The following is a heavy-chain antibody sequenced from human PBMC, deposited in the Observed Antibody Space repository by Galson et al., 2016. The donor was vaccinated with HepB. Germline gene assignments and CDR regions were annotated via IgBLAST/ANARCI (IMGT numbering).Heavy chain of an antibody. V-gene: IGHV3-21*01. CDR2: IRSSSSEM. CDR1: GFTFSSYS. Sequence: SLRLSCAASGFTFSSYSMNWVRQAPGKGLEWVASIRSSSSEMFYADSVKGRFTISRDNAKNSLFLQMNSLRAEDTALYYCARSKAEYTSSWYPNDYWGQGTLLTVSS. D-gene: IGHD6-13*01. J-gene: IGHJ4*02. CDR3: ARSKAEYTSSWYPNDY.